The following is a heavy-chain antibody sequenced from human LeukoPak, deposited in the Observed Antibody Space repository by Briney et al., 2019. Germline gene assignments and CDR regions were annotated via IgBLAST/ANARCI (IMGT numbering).Heavy chain of an antibody. CDR3: ATGSILTGYYMGY. CDR2: VDPEDGET. Sequence: ASVKISCKVSGYTFTDCYMHWVQQAPGKGLEWMGLVDPEDGETRYAEKFQGRVTITADTSTDTAYMELSSLRSEDTAVYYCATGSILTGYYMGYWGQGTLVTVSS. D-gene: IGHD3-9*01. CDR1: GYTFTDCY. V-gene: IGHV1-69-2*01. J-gene: IGHJ4*02.